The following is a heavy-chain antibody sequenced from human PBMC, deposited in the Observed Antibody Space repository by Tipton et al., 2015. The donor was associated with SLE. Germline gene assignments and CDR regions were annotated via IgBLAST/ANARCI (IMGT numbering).Heavy chain of an antibody. Sequence: GSLRLSCAASGFTFSNFGMHWVRQAPGKGLEWVAFIRYDGSNKYYADSVKGRFTISRDNSKNTLYLQVNSLRAEDTAVYYCAKELRRNHLVGAKDAFDIWGQGTMVTVSS. CDR1: GFTFSNFG. CDR2: IRYDGSNK. V-gene: IGHV3-30*02. D-gene: IGHD1-26*01. J-gene: IGHJ3*02. CDR3: AKELRRNHLVGAKDAFDI.